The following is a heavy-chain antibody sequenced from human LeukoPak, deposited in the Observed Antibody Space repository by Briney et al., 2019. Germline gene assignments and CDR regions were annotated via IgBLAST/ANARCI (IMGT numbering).Heavy chain of an antibody. V-gene: IGHV5-51*01. CDR3: VRGEYYSDY. CDR2: IYPGDSDT. D-gene: IGHD2/OR15-2a*01. J-gene: IGHJ4*02. Sequence: GESLKISCKGSGYSFSSYWIGWVRQMPGKGLEWMGIIYPGDSDTRYSPSFQGQVTISVDKSISTAYLQWSSLKASGTATYYCVRGEYYSDYWGQGTLVTVSS. CDR1: GYSFSSYW.